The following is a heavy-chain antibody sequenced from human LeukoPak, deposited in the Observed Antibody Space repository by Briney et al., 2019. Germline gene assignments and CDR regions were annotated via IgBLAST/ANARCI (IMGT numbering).Heavy chain of an antibody. CDR2: IYPGDSDI. Sequence: GESLKISCKGSGYSFTNYWIGWVRQMPGKGLEWMGIIYPGDSDIRYSPSFQGQVTVSADKSISTAYLQWSSLKASGTAMYYCARPKSYCSGGICYPEYFHHWGQGTLVTVSS. J-gene: IGHJ1*01. CDR3: ARPKSYCSGGICYPEYFHH. CDR1: GYSFTNYW. V-gene: IGHV5-51*01. D-gene: IGHD2-15*01.